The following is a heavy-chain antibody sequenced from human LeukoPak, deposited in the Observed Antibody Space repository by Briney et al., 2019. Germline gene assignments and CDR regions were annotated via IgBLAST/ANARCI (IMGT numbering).Heavy chain of an antibody. CDR1: GFTFSTSW. CDR3: VAGMGNY. Sequence: GGSLRLSCTASGFTASGFTFSTSWMHWVRQVPGKGLMWVSRINSDGNIITYADSVKGRFTISRDDARQMVYLQMNSLRVEDTAVYYCVAGMGNYWGQGTLVPV. D-gene: IGHD6-13*01. V-gene: IGHV3-74*03. CDR2: INSDGNII. J-gene: IGHJ4*02.